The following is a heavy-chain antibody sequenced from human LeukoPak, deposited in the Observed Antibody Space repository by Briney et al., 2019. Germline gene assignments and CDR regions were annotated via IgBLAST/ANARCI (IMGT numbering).Heavy chain of an antibody. CDR1: GFTVNSNY. V-gene: IGHV3-53*01. CDR2: IYSGGST. J-gene: IGHJ3*02. D-gene: IGHD6-19*01. Sequence: GGSLRLSCAASGFTVNSNYMSWVRQAPGKGLEWVSVIYSGGSTYYADSVKGRFTISRDNSKNTLYLQMNSLRAEDTAVYYCARLAVAGWTRAFDIWGQGTRVTVSS. CDR3: ARLAVAGWTRAFDI.